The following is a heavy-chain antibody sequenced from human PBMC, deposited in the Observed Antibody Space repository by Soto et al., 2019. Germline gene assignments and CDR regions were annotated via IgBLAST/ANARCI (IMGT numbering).Heavy chain of an antibody. D-gene: IGHD1-26*01. CDR3: TRPPSGSYRDDSDY. Sequence: EVQLVESGGGWVQPGGSLKLSCSGSGFSFSDSAIHWVRQASGQGLEWVGRIRDKANHYATAYDVSVRGRFTISRDDSENTAYLQMNSLTTKDTAVYYCTRPPSGSYRDDSDYWGQGTLVTVSS. V-gene: IGHV3-73*02. CDR1: GFSFSDSA. CDR2: IRDKANHYAT. J-gene: IGHJ4*02.